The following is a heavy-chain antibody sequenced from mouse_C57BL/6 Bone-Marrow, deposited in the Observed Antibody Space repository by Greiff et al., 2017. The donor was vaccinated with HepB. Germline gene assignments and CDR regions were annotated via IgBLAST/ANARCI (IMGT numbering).Heavy chain of an antibody. J-gene: IGHJ4*01. V-gene: IGHV5-12*01. Sequence: EVKLMESGGGLVQPGGSLKLSCAASGFTFSDYYMYWVRQTPEKRLEWVAYISNGGGSTYYPDTVKGRFTISRDNAKNTLYLQMSRLKSEDTAMYYCARQVTTVVDRAMDYWGQGTSVTVSS. D-gene: IGHD1-1*01. CDR2: ISNGGGST. CDR3: ARQVTTVVDRAMDY. CDR1: GFTFSDYY.